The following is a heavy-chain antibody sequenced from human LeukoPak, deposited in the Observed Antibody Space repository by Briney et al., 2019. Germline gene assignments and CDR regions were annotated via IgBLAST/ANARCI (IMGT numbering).Heavy chain of an antibody. CDR1: GGSISSGVYY. V-gene: IGHV4-31*03. CDR2: IYYSGRT. D-gene: IGHD5-24*01. Sequence: SQTLSLTCPVSGGSISSGVYYWSRIRQHPGKGLEWIGYIYYSGRTYYNPSLKSRVTISVDTSKNQFSLKLSSVTAADTAVYYCARGVRWLQLSYFDYWGQGTLVTVSS. J-gene: IGHJ4*02. CDR3: ARGVRWLQLSYFDY.